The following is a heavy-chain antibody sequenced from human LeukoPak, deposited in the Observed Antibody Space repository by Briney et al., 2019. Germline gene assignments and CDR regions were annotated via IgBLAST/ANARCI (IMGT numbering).Heavy chain of an antibody. V-gene: IGHV1-69*02. CDR3: ARYGSGTNAFDI. Sequence: GASVNVSCKASGYTFTAYYLHWVRQAPGQGLEWMGRIIPILGIANYAQKFQGRVTITADKSTSTAYMELSSLRSEDTAVYYCARYGSGTNAFDIWGQGTMVTVSS. CDR1: GYTFTAYY. D-gene: IGHD3-10*01. J-gene: IGHJ3*02. CDR2: IIPILGIA.